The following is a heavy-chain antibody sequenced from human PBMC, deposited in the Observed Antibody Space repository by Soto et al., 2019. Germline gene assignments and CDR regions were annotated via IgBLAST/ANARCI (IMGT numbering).Heavy chain of an antibody. CDR1: GGSFSGYY. CDR2: INHSGST. V-gene: IGHV4-34*01. J-gene: IGHJ4*02. CDR3: ARGRSGRLDY. D-gene: IGHD2-15*01. Sequence: SETLSLTCAVYGGSFSGYYWSWIRQPPGKGLEWIGEINHSGSTNYNPSLKSRVTISVDTSKNQFSLKLSSVTAADTAVYYCARGRSGRLDYWGQGTLVTVSS.